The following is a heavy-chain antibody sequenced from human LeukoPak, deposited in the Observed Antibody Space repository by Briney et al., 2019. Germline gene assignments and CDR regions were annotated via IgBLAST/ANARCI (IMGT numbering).Heavy chain of an antibody. Sequence: GASVKVSCKASGYTFTGYYMHWVRQAPGQGLEWLGWINPNSGGTNYAQKFQGRVTMTRDTSISTAYMELSRLRSDDTAVYYCARVDSVGTMALDYWGQGTLVTVSS. CDR3: ARVDSVGTMALDY. CDR1: GYTFTGYY. D-gene: IGHD4/OR15-4a*01. CDR2: INPNSGGT. V-gene: IGHV1-2*02. J-gene: IGHJ4*02.